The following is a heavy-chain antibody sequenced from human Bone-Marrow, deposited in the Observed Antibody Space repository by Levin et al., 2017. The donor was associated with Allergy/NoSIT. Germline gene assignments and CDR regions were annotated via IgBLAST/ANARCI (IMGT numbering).Heavy chain of an antibody. D-gene: IGHD1-26*01. Sequence: PSETLSLTCAVYGESFSGYYWTWIRQPPGKGLEWVGEINHRGTTNYNPSLKSRVIISVDTAKNQFSLRLSSVTAADTAVYYCARDAYSGSYFVDSWGQGTLVTVSS. CDR3: ARDAYSGSYFVDS. CDR2: INHRGTT. J-gene: IGHJ4*02. V-gene: IGHV4-34*01. CDR1: GESFSGYY.